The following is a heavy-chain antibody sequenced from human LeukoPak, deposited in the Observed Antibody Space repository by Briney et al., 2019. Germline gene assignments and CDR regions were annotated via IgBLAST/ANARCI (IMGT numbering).Heavy chain of an antibody. CDR1: GYTFTSYD. D-gene: IGHD7-27*01. CDR3: ARVANWGYYYYMDV. Sequence: GTSVKVSCKASGYTFTSYDINWVRQATGQGLEWMGWMNPNSDNTGYAQKFQGRVTMTRNTSISTAYMELSSLRSEDTAVYYCARVANWGYYYYMDVWGKGTTVTVSS. CDR2: MNPNSDNT. V-gene: IGHV1-8*01. J-gene: IGHJ6*03.